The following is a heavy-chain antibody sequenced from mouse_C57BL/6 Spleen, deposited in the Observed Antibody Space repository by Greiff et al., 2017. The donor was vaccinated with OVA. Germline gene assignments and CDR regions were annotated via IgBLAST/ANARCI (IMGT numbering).Heavy chain of an antibody. J-gene: IGHJ2*01. D-gene: IGHD2-4*01. CDR1: GYSFTDYN. CDR2: INPNYGTT. Sequence: EVKLQESGPELVKPGASVKISCKASGYSFTDYNMNWVKQSNGKSLEWIGVINPNYGTTSYNQKFKGKATLTVDQSSSTAYMQLNSLTSEDSAVYYCASPLYYDYDGNYFDYWGQGTTLTVSS. V-gene: IGHV1-39*01. CDR3: ASPLYYDYDGNYFDY.